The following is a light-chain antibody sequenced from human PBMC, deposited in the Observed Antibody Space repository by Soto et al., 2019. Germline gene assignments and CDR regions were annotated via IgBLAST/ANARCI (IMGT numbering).Light chain of an antibody. J-gene: IGKJ5*01. V-gene: IGKV3D-20*02. CDR3: QQRSNWPWT. CDR1: QSVSSSY. CDR2: DAS. Sequence: EIVLTQSPGTLPLSPGARATLSCRASQSVSSSYLAWYQQKPGQAPRLLIYDASNRATGIPARFSGSGSGTDFTLTISSLEPEDFAVYYCQQRSNWPWTFGQGTRLEI.